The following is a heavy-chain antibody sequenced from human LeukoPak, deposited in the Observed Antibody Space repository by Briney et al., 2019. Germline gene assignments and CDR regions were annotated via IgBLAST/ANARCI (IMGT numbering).Heavy chain of an antibody. CDR2: IRSKAHGGTT. Sequence: GGSLRLSCTASGFIFADYPMSWVRQAPGKGLEWVGFIRSKAHGGTTEYAASVKGRFTISRHESKSIAYLQMNSLKTEDTGVYYCASSRRRDVVVVPAPDYWGQGTLVTVSS. D-gene: IGHD2-2*01. V-gene: IGHV3-49*04. J-gene: IGHJ4*02. CDR1: GFIFADYP. CDR3: ASSRRRDVVVVPAPDY.